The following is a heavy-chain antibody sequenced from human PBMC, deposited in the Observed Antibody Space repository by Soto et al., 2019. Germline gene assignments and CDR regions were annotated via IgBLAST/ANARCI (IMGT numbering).Heavy chain of an antibody. CDR3: AKGPFGENWFNP. J-gene: IGHJ5*02. CDR2: ISGSGGHT. CDR1: GIAFRCYV. V-gene: IGHV3-23*01. Sequence: PWGSLRLSCAASGIAFRCYVMTWVRQAPGKGLEWVSSISGSGGHTYNSDSVKGRFTISRDNSTNTLSLQMNSLTDEDTAVYYCAKGPFGENWFNPWGQGTLVTVSS. D-gene: IGHD3-16*01.